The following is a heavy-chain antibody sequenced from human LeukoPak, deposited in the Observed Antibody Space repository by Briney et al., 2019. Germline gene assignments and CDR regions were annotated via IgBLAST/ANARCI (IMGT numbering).Heavy chain of an antibody. CDR3: ARTTMVRGVIQYYFDY. Sequence: PGGSLRLSCAVSGFTFSYYGMSWVRQAPGKGLEWVSYISSSGSTIYYTDSVKGRFTISRDNAKNSLYLQMNSLRAEDTAVYYCARTTMVRGVIQYYFDYWGQGTLVTVSS. V-gene: IGHV3-48*04. CDR2: ISSSGSTI. D-gene: IGHD3-10*01. J-gene: IGHJ4*02. CDR1: GFTFSYYG.